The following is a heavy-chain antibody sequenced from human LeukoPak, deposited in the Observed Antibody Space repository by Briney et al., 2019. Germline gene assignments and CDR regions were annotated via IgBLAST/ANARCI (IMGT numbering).Heavy chain of an antibody. V-gene: IGHV3-30*02. CDR1: GFTFTTYG. CDR3: ARDTPLAP. Sequence: PGGSLRLSCAASGFTFTTYGMHWVRQAPGKGLECVAFIPYDGSNKYYPDSVKGRFTISRDNSNNTLYLQMNSLRTDGTAVYYCARDTPLAPWGQGTLVTVSS. J-gene: IGHJ5*02. CDR2: IPYDGSNK.